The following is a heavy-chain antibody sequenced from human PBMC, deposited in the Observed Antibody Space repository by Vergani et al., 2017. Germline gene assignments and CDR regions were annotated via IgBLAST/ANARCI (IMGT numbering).Heavy chain of an antibody. CDR2: IKYDGSKK. Sequence: EVQLVASGGGLVQRGGSLRLSCEASGFTFSNLWMTWVRQAPGKGLEWVANIKYDGSKKNYVDSVKGRFTISRDNAKNSLYLQMNNLRVEDTAVYFCARSPHGSAYGGYISEFDPWGQGTLVTVSS. V-gene: IGHV3-7*01. J-gene: IGHJ5*02. D-gene: IGHD3-10*01. CDR3: ARSPHGSAYGGYISEFDP. CDR1: GFTFSNLW.